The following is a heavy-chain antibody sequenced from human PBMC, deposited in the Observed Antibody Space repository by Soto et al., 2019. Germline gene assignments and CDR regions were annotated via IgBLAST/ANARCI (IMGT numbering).Heavy chain of an antibody. Sequence: GGSLRLSCAASGFTFSDYYMSWIRQAPGKGLEWVSYISSSSSYTNYADSVKGRFTISRDNAKNSLYLQMNSLRAEDTAVYYCARESGPDYGDYALDYWGQGTLVTVSS. V-gene: IGHV3-11*06. CDR2: ISSSSSYT. CDR3: ARESGPDYGDYALDY. D-gene: IGHD4-17*01. CDR1: GFTFSDYY. J-gene: IGHJ4*02.